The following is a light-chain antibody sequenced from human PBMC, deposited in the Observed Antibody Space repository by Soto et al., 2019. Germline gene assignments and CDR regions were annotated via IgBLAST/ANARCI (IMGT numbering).Light chain of an antibody. CDR3: GSHTSSSTPYV. CDR1: SSDVGGYNY. V-gene: IGLV2-14*01. J-gene: IGLJ1*01. Sequence: QSALTQPASVSGSPGQSITISCTGTSSDVGGYNYVSWYQQHPGKAPKLMIYEVSNRPSGVSNRFSGSKSGNTASLTISGLQAEDEADYYCGSHTSSSTPYVFGTGTKLTVL. CDR2: EVS.